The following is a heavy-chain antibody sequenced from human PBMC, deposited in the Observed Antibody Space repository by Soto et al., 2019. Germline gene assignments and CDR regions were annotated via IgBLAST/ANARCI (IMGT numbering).Heavy chain of an antibody. J-gene: IGHJ6*02. Sequence: GGSLRLSCAASGFTFSSYWMSWVRQAPGKGLEWVANIKQDGSEKYYVDSVKGRFTISRDNAKNSLYLQMNSLRAEDTAVYYCARVPYYDFWSGPLGMDVWGQGTTVTVSS. D-gene: IGHD3-3*01. CDR1: GFTFSSYW. V-gene: IGHV3-7*01. CDR2: IKQDGSEK. CDR3: ARVPYYDFWSGPLGMDV.